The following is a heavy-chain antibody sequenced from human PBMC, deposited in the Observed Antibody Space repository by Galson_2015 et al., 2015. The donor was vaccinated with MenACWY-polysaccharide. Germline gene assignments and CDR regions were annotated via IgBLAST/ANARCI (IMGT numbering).Heavy chain of an antibody. J-gene: IGHJ2*01. CDR2: FDGSGGHP. CDR3: AKGRQAGGWAWYF. D-gene: IGHD1-26*01. CDR1: GFTFSNYA. V-gene: IGHV3-23*01. Sequence: SLRISCAASGFTFSNYAMTWVRQAPGKGLEWVSSFDGSGGHPYYADSVRGRFAVSRDDSKNTLYLEMNSRRAEDTAVYDCAKGRQAGGWAWYF.